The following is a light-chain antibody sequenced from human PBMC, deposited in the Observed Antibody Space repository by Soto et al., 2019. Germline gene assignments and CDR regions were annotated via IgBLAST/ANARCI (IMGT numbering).Light chain of an antibody. V-gene: IGLV1-44*01. CDR3: AAWDDSLNGVV. J-gene: IGLJ2*01. Sequence: QSVLTQPPSASGTPGQRVTISCSGSSSNIGSNTVNWYQQLPGTAPKLLIYSNNQRPPGVPDRFSGSKSGTSASLAISGLQSEEEADYYCAAWDDSLNGVVFGGGTKLTVL. CDR2: SNN. CDR1: SSNIGSNT.